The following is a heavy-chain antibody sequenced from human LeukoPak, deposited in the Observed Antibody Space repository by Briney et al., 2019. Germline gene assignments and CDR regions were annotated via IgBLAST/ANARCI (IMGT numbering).Heavy chain of an antibody. J-gene: IGHJ4*02. V-gene: IGHV3-21*04. D-gene: IGHD1-26*01. CDR1: GFTVSSNY. CDR3: ARMQWELG. CDR2: ITSSSIYI. Sequence: GGSLRLSCAASGFTVSSNYMSWVRQAPGKGLEWVSSITSSSIYIYYADSMKGRFTISRDNAKNSLYLQMDSLRAEDTAVYYCARMQWELGWGQGTLVTVSS.